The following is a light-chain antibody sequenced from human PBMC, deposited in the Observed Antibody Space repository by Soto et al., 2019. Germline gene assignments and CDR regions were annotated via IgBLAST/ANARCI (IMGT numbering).Light chain of an antibody. CDR3: QQYYSTPFT. CDR2: WAS. Sequence: DIVMTQSPDSLAVSLGERATINCKSSQSVLYSSNNKNYLTWYQQKPGQPPKLLIYWASTRESGVPDRFSGSGSGTDFTLTISSLQAEGVAVYYCQQYYSTPFTFGPGTKVDIK. V-gene: IGKV4-1*01. J-gene: IGKJ3*01. CDR1: QSVLYSSNNKNY.